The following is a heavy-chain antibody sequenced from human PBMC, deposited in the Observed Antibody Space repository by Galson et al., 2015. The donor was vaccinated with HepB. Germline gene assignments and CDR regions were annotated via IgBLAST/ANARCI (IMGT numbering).Heavy chain of an antibody. CDR3: ARDLKAGGYNHGTNWFDP. CDR2: ITGSSSFL. J-gene: IGHJ5*02. D-gene: IGHD5-18*01. V-gene: IGHV3-21*01. CDR1: GFTFHHYG. Sequence: PLRLSGPASGFTFHHYGMNWARQAPGEGLEWVSSITGSSSFLQYADSVKGRITISRNNANNFLFLQMNSLRAEDSAVYYCARDLKAGGYNHGTNWFDPWGQGTLVTVSS.